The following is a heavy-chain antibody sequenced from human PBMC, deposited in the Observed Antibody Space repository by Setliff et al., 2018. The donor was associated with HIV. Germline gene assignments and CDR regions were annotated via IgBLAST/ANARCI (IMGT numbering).Heavy chain of an antibody. V-gene: IGHV4-59*11. CDR1: GGSISGHY. D-gene: IGHD3-10*01. J-gene: IGHJ6*01. CDR3: ARDNSYYYGSGSHYWYGMDV. Sequence: PSETLSLTCTVSGGSISGHYWSWIRQTPGKGLEWIGYVYSNGNTDYNPSLKSRVTISVDTSKNQFSLQLPSVTAADTAVYYCARDNSYYYGSGSHYWYGMDVWGQGTTVTVSS. CDR2: VYSNGNT.